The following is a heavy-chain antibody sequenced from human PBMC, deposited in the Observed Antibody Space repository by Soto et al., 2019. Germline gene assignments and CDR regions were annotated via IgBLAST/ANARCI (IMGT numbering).Heavy chain of an antibody. CDR2: IYYSGGT. V-gene: IGHV4-31*01. D-gene: IGHD6-19*01. Sequence: QVQLQESGPGLVKPSQTLSLTCTVSGGSISSGDYYWSWIRQHPGEGLEWIGYIYYSGGTYYNPSLKSLATISADTSKNQFSLNLSSVTAADTAVHYCARASTSGWSWGQGTLVTVSS. CDR3: ARASTSGWS. CDR1: GGSISSGDYY. J-gene: IGHJ4*02.